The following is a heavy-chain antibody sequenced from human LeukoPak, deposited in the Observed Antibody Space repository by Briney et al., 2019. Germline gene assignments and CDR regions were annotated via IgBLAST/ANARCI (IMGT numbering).Heavy chain of an antibody. CDR3: ARPTGYCSGGSCYGSHFDY. V-gene: IGHV1-18*01. CDR1: GYTFTSYG. Sequence: ASVKVSCKASGYTFTSYGISWVRQAPGQGLEWMGWISAYNGNTNYAQKLQGRVTMTTDTSTSTAYMELRSLRSDDTAVYYCARPTGYCSGGSCYGSHFDYWGQGTLVTVSS. D-gene: IGHD2-15*01. J-gene: IGHJ4*02. CDR2: ISAYNGNT.